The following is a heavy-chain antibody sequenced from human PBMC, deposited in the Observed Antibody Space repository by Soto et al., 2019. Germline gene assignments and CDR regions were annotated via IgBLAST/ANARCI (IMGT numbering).Heavy chain of an antibody. CDR1: GGTFSSYS. D-gene: IGHD2-2*01. CDR2: VIPILGMA. J-gene: IGHJ5*02. V-gene: IGHV1-69*02. CDR3: ARGGAVVVPGAVDRHNWFDP. Sequence: QVQLVQSGAEVKKPGSSVKVSCEASGGTFSSYSFSWVRQAPGQGLEWMGRVIPILGMANYAQKFQGRVTITAAKSTSTVYRGLSSLRSEDTAVYYCARGGAVVVPGAVDRHNWFDPWGQGTLVTVSS.